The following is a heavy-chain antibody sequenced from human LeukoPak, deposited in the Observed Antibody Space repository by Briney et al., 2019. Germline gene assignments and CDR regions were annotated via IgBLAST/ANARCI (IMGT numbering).Heavy chain of an antibody. CDR3: ARGRLDGGYSYLDWFDP. CDR1: GFTLSSYS. CDR2: ISSSSSYI. D-gene: IGHD5-18*01. Sequence: PGGSLRLSCAASGFTLSSYSMTWVRQAPGMGLEWVSSISSSSSYIYYANSVKGRFTISRDNAKNELCLQMDSLRADDTAVYYCARGRLDGGYSYLDWFDPWGQGTLVTVSS. V-gene: IGHV3-21*01. J-gene: IGHJ5*02.